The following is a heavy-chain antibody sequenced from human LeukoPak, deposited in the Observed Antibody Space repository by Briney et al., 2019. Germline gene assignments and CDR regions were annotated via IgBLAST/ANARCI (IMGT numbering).Heavy chain of an antibody. CDR3: ARGVTMVRGVIMVYFDY. J-gene: IGHJ4*02. Sequence: PSETLSLTCAVSGGSISSGGYSWSWLRQPPGKGLEWIGYIYHSGSTYYNPSLKSRVTISVDRSKNQFSLKLSSVTAADTAVYYCARGVTMVRGVIMVYFDYWGQGTLVTVSS. CDR1: GGSISSGGYS. CDR2: IYHSGST. V-gene: IGHV4-30-2*01. D-gene: IGHD3-10*01.